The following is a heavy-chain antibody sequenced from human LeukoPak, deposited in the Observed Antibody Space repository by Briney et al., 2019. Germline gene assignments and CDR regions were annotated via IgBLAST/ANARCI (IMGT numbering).Heavy chain of an antibody. Sequence: SETLSLTCTVSGGSISSYYWSWIRQPPGKGLEWIGYIYYSGSTNYNPSLKSRVTISVDTSKNQFSLKLSSVTAADTAVYYCARDDDDYVWGGYRYWGQGTLATVSS. CDR3: ARDDDDYVWGGYRY. D-gene: IGHD3-16*02. CDR2: IYYSGST. V-gene: IGHV4-59*01. CDR1: GGSISSYY. J-gene: IGHJ4*02.